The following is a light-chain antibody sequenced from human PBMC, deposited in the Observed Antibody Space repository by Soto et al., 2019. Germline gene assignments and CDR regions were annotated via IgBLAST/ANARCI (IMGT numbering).Light chain of an antibody. Sequence: QSVLTQPPSVSGAPGQRVTISCAGSSSNIGAGYDVHWYQQLPGAAPTLLISGNDNRPSGVPDRFSGSKSGTSGSLAITGLQAEDEADYYCQSYDSGLSALVFGGGTQLTVL. CDR1: SSNIGAGYD. V-gene: IGLV1-40*01. J-gene: IGLJ2*01. CDR2: GND. CDR3: QSYDSGLSALV.